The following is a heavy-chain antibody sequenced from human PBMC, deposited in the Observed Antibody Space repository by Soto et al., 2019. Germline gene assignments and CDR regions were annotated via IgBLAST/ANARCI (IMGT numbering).Heavy chain of an antibody. D-gene: IGHD3-16*01. J-gene: IGHJ4*02. CDR1: GFTFSSYG. CDR3: ARDQGGYFDY. V-gene: IGHV3-33*08. Sequence: GGSLRLSCAASGFTFSSYGMHWVRQAPGKGLEWVALIWYDGSNKYYADSVKGRFTISRDNSKNTLYLQMNSLRAEDTAVYYCARDQGGYFDYWGQGTLVTVSS. CDR2: IWYDGSNK.